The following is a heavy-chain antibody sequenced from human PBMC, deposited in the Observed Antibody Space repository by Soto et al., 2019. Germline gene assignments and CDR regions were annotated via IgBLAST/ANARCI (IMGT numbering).Heavy chain of an antibody. CDR1: GGSFSDYY. CDR3: ARDNSRLLEWSAYYYGMDV. Sequence: SETLSLTCAVYGGSFSDYYWSWIRQPPGKGLEWIGYIYYSGSTYYNPSLKSRVTISVDTSKNQFSLKLSSVTAADTAVYYCARDNSRLLEWSAYYYGMDVWGQGTTVTVSS. CDR2: IYYSGST. V-gene: IGHV4-30-4*01. J-gene: IGHJ6*02. D-gene: IGHD3-3*01.